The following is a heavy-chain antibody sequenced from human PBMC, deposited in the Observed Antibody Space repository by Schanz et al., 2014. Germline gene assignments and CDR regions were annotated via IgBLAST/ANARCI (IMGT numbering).Heavy chain of an antibody. Sequence: QVQLAQSGAEVKKPGASVKVSCKASGYTFTSSGFSWVRQAPGQGLEWMGWINTNNGDPTYAQGFTGRFVFSLDTSVSTAYLQISSLKAEDTAAYYCTTETIAMAGTFSIWGQGTLVTVSS. J-gene: IGHJ4*02. CDR2: INTNNGDP. D-gene: IGHD6-19*01. V-gene: IGHV7-4-1*02. CDR3: TTETIAMAGTFSI. CDR1: GYTFTSSG.